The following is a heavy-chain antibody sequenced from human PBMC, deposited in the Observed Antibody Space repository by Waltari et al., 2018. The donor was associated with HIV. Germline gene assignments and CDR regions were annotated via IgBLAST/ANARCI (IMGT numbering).Heavy chain of an antibody. Sequence: QVELQESGPGLVKPSETLSPTCPVPDGSMSNHYGSWHRQSPGKGLEWIGYIYYSGTTNDNPSLRSRVTVSVDTSKKQFSLKLTSVTAADTAVYFCARGSGLKVTLDWYFDVWGRGTLVTVSS. J-gene: IGHJ2*01. CDR1: DGSMSNHY. V-gene: IGHV4-59*11. CDR3: ARGSGLKVTLDWYFDV. CDR2: IYYSGTT.